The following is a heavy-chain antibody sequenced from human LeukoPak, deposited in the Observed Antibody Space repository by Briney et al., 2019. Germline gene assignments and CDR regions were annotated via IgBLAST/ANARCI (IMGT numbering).Heavy chain of an antibody. V-gene: IGHV1-3*04. D-gene: IGHD6-25*01. CDR1: GYTSTTYA. CDR3: ARDDSSGELY. CDR2: INTGNGNT. J-gene: IGHJ4*02. Sequence: GASVKVSCKASGYTSTTYALHWVRQAPGQGLEWMGWINTGNGNTKYSQKFQGRVTITRDTSASTAYMELSSLRSEDTAVYYCARDDSSGELYWGQGTLVTVSS.